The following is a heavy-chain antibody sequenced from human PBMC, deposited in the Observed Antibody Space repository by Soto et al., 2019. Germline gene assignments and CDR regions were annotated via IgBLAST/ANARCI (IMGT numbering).Heavy chain of an antibody. CDR1: GGSISSSSYY. CDR2: IYYSGST. D-gene: IGHD3-10*01. J-gene: IGHJ5*02. V-gene: IGHV4-39*01. CDR3: VRLPWDDYGAIFDP. Sequence: SETLSLTCTVSGGSISSSSYYWGWIRQPPGKGLECIGSIYYSGSTYYNPSLKSRVTISVDTSKNQFSLKLSSVTAADTAVYYCVRLPWDDYGAIFDPWGQGTLVTVSS.